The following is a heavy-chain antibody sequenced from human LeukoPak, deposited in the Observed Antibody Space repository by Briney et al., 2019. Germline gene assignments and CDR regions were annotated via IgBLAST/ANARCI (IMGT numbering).Heavy chain of an antibody. CDR2: IIPILGIA. CDR1: GGTFSSYA. D-gene: IGHD2-2*01. Sequence: SVKVSCKASGGTFSSYAISWVRQAPGQGLEWMGRIIPILGIANYAQKFQGRVTITADKSTSTAYMELSSLRSEDTAVYYCARSRSSTSCYQDYWGQGTLVTVSS. J-gene: IGHJ4*02. CDR3: ARSRSSTSCYQDY. V-gene: IGHV1-69*04.